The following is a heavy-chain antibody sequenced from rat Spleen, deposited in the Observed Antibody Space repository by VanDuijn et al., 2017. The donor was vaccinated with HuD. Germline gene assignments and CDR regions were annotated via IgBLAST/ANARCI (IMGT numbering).Heavy chain of an antibody. Sequence: QVQLKESGPGLVQPSQTLSLTCTVSGFSLTNYNVHWVRQPPGKGLEWMGVIWNPGGTRYNSALKSRLSISKDTSKSQVFLKMNRRQTEETATYYCARDWHYDGYSGWFAYWGQGTLVTVSS. CDR1: GFSLTNYN. D-gene: IGHD1-12*03. CDR2: IWNPGGT. CDR3: ARDWHYDGYSGWFAY. J-gene: IGHJ3*01. V-gene: IGHV2-41*01.